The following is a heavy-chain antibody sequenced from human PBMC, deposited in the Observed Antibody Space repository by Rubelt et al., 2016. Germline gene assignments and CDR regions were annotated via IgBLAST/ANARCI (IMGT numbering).Heavy chain of an antibody. V-gene: IGHV3-33*06. J-gene: IGHJ4*02. D-gene: IGHD4-17*01. Sequence: VQLVESGGGLVKPGGSLRLSCAASGFTFSSYGMHWVRQAPGKGLEWVAVIWYDGSNKYYADSVKGRFTISRDNSKNTLDLQMNSLRAEDTAVYYCAKDPSSGDYAPDADYWGQGTLVTVSS. CDR3: AKDPSSGDYAPDADY. CDR1: GFTFSSYG. CDR2: IWYDGSNK.